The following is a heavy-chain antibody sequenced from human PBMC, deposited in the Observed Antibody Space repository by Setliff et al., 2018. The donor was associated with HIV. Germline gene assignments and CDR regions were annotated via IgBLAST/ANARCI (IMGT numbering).Heavy chain of an antibody. J-gene: IGHJ4*02. CDR3: ARGFDYAQRPPLYYFDY. V-gene: IGHV4-31*03. CDR2: IYYSGNP. D-gene: IGHD2-2*01. Sequence: SETLSLTCTVSGGSISSGYYYWSRIRQHPGKGLEWIGYIYYSGNPFYNPSLRSRVTISLDTSKNQFSLKLSSVTAADTAVYYCARGFDYAQRPPLYYFDYWGQGTLVTVSS. CDR1: GGSISSGYYY.